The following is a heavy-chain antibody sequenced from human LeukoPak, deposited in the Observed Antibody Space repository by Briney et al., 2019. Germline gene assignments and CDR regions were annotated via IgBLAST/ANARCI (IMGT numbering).Heavy chain of an antibody. D-gene: IGHD3-10*01. V-gene: IGHV3-30-3*01. CDR2: ISYDGSNK. Sequence: PGGSLRLSCAGSGFTFSSYVMHRVRQAPGKGLEWVAVISYDGSNKYYADSVKGRFTISRDNSKNTLYLQMNSLRVEDTSVYYRARDLRLFGPPDDYWGQGTLVTVSS. CDR3: ARDLRLFGPPDDY. CDR1: GFTFSSYV. J-gene: IGHJ4*02.